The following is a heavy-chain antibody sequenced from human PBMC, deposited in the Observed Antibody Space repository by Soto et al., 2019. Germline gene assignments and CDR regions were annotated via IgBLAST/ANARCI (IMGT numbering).Heavy chain of an antibody. CDR3: APSYGSGSQAFVL. D-gene: IGHD3-10*01. J-gene: IGHJ4*02. V-gene: IGHV1-69*02. CDR1: GDTFNFYT. CDR2: TIPMLSMS. Sequence: QVQLVQSGAELKKPGSSVRVSCKASGDTFNFYTINWVRQAPGLGLEWMGRTIPMLSMSNYALNFQGRLTISSDKPTCTAHMVLNSLYPECTAMDYYAPSYGSGSQAFVLWGQGALLAVSS.